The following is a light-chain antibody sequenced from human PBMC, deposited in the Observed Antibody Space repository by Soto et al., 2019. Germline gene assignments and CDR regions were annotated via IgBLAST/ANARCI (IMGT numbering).Light chain of an antibody. CDR3: QQYNGYPYT. CDR1: QSISSW. J-gene: IGKJ2*01. CDR2: KAS. Sequence: DIQMTQSPSTLSASVGDRVTITCRASQSISSWLAWYQQKPGNAPKVLIYKASNLETGVPARFSGSGAETEFTLTISSLQPDDFATNYCQQYNGYPYTFGQGTKLEIK. V-gene: IGKV1-5*03.